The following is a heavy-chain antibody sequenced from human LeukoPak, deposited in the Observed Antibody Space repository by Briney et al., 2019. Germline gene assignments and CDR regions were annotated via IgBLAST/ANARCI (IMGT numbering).Heavy chain of an antibody. V-gene: IGHV3-7*01. CDR2: IREDGSQK. CDR1: GFTFSSYW. Sequence: GGSLRLSCAASGFTFSSYWMSWVRQAPGKGLEWVASIREDGSQKTSVDSVRGRFAISRDNAKNSVYLQMDSLRAEDTAVYYCARGPTNGQAFDYWGQGTLVSVSS. CDR3: ARGPTNGQAFDY. D-gene: IGHD2-8*01. J-gene: IGHJ4*02.